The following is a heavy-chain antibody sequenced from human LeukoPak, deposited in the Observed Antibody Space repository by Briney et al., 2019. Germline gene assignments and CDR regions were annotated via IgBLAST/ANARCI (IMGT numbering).Heavy chain of an antibody. J-gene: IGHJ3*02. CDR2: IKRNTGSGPI. CDR3: TTRYCSGSSCFDDAFDI. Sequence: GGSLRLSCAASGFTFSNTWMIWVRQAPGKGLEWAGRIKRNTGSGPIDYAAPVKGRFTIARDDSKNTLYPQMNNLKTEDTAVYYCTTRYCSGSSCFDDAFDIWGQGTMVTVSS. V-gene: IGHV3-15*01. D-gene: IGHD2-15*01. CDR1: GFTFSNTW.